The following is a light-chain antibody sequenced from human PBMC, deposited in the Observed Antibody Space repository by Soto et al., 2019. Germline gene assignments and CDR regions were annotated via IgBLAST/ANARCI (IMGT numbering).Light chain of an antibody. J-gene: IGKJ5*01. Sequence: EIVMTQSPATLSVSPGERATLSCRASQSVFSSLAWYQQRPGQAPRLLIYGSATRATGIPDRFSGSGSGTEFTLTISSLQSEDSAVYYCQQYYTWRSITFGQGTRLEIK. CDR2: GSA. V-gene: IGKV3-15*01. CDR3: QQYYTWRSIT. CDR1: QSVFSS.